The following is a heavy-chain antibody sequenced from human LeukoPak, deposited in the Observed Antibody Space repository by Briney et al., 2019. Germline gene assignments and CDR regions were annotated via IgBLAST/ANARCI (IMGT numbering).Heavy chain of an antibody. J-gene: IGHJ4*02. Sequence: GGSLRLSCAASGFTVIDNYMTWVRQAPGKGLEWLSVIYSGSSAYYADSVKGRFTISRDNSKNTLYLQMNSLRAEDTGVYYCARVVRFLEWLPRFGSYFDYWGQGTLVTVSS. V-gene: IGHV3-53*01. CDR3: ARVVRFLEWLPRFGSYFDY. CDR2: IYSGSSA. D-gene: IGHD3-3*01. CDR1: GFTVIDNY.